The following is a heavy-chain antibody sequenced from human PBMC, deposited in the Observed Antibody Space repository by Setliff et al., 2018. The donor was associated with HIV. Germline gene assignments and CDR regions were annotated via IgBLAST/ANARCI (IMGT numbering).Heavy chain of an antibody. J-gene: IGHJ4*02. D-gene: IGHD6-19*01. CDR3: AREEQWLAYYFDY. CDR2: STPLLDTT. V-gene: IGHV1-69*05. Sequence: ASVKVSCKASGGTFSSYGITWVRQAPGQGLEWIGGSTPLLDTTNYAQKFQGRVTITRDTSASTAYMELSSLRSEDTAVYYCAREEQWLAYYFDYWGQGTLVTVSS. CDR1: GGTFSSYG.